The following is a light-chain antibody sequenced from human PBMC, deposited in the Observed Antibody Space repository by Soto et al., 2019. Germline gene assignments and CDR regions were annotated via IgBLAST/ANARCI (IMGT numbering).Light chain of an antibody. V-gene: IGKV1-39*01. CDR1: QSISSY. J-gene: IGKJ1*01. Sequence: DIQMTQSPFTLSASVGDRVTITCRASQSISSYLNWYQQKPGKAPKLLIYAASSLQSGVPSRFSGSGSGTDFTLTISRLEPEDFAVYYCQQYGSSGTFGQGTKVDIK. CDR3: QQYGSSGT. CDR2: AAS.